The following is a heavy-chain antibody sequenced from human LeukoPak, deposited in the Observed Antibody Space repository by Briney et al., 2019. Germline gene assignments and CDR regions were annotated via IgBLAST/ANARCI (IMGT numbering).Heavy chain of an antibody. CDR3: AKDARRSSGWYFFDH. Sequence: GSLRLSCAASGFAFRSQDMGRVRQAPGKGLEWVSAVSDSGDRTYYVDSVKGRFTISRDNSKNTLYLQMNSLRAEDTAVYYCAKDARRSSGWYFFDHWGQGTLVTVSS. CDR1: GFAFRSQD. D-gene: IGHD6-19*01. J-gene: IGHJ4*02. CDR2: VSDSGDRT. V-gene: IGHV3-23*01.